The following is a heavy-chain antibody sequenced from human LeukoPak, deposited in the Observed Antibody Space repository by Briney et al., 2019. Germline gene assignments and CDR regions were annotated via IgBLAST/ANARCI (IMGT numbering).Heavy chain of an antibody. D-gene: IGHD6-13*01. CDR3: ARDLYSSSWDDYYYYGMDV. CDR1: GGSISSGGYY. Sequence: SETLSLTCTASGGSISSGGYYWSWIRQHPGKGLEWIGYIYYSGSTYYNPSLKSRVTISVDTSKNQFSLKLSSVTAADTAVYYCARDLYSSSWDDYYYYGMDVWGQGTTVTVSS. CDR2: IYYSGST. V-gene: IGHV4-31*03. J-gene: IGHJ6*02.